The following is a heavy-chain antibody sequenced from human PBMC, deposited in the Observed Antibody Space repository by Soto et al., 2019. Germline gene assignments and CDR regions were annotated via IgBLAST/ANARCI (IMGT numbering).Heavy chain of an antibody. CDR2: ISYDGSNK. V-gene: IGHV3-30*18. J-gene: IGHJ4*02. CDR3: PKNIWGGTDEPRFDC. Sequence: PGGSLRLSCAASGFTFSSYGMHWVRQAPGKGLEWVAVISYDGSNKYYGDSVKGRFTISRDNSKNTLYLEMNSLRAEDTAVYYCPKNIWGGTDEPRFDCWGQGTLVTVSS. D-gene: IGHD1-1*01. CDR1: GFTFSSYG.